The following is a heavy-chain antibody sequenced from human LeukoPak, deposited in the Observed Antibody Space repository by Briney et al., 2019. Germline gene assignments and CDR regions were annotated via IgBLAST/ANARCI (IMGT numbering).Heavy chain of an antibody. D-gene: IGHD3-10*01. CDR3: ARVGGSGYYYFDY. CDR1: GFTVTNSY. Sequence: GRSLRLSCAASGFTVTNSYMSWVRQAPGKGLEWVSVIYSGGTTYFADSVTGRFTISREKSKNTLYLQMKNLTVEDTAVDYCARVGGSGYYYFDYWGQGALVTVSS. J-gene: IGHJ4*02. CDR2: IYSGGTT. V-gene: IGHV3-53*01.